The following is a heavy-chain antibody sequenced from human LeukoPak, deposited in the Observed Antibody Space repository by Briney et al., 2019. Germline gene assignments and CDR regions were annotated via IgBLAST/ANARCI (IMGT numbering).Heavy chain of an antibody. Sequence: PGGSLRLSCAASGFTFSSYWMHWVRQAPGKGLVWVSRINSDGSSTSNADSVKGRFTISRDNPKNTLYLQMNSLRAEDTAVYYCARGDYDFWSGYPIDYWRQGTLVTVSS. J-gene: IGHJ4*02. CDR2: INSDGSST. CDR3: ARGDYDFWSGYPIDY. CDR1: GFTFSSYW. D-gene: IGHD3-3*01. V-gene: IGHV3-74*01.